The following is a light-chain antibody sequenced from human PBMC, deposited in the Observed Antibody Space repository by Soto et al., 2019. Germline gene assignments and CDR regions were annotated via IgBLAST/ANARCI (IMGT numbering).Light chain of an antibody. CDR2: GAS. V-gene: IGKV3-15*01. Sequence: EIVMTQSPATLYVSPGERATLSCSASQSVSSNLAWYQQKPGQAPRLLIYGASTRATGIPARFSGSGSGTEFTLTLSSLQSEDCAVYYCQQYNNWPVYTFGQGTKLEIK. CDR3: QQYNNWPVYT. J-gene: IGKJ2*01. CDR1: QSVSSN.